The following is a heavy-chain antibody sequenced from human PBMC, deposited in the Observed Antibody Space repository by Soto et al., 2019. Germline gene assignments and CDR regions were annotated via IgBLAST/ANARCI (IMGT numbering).Heavy chain of an antibody. D-gene: IGHD3-9*01. CDR1: GGSISSYY. CDR2: IYYSRST. CDR3: KRVRSGYDILTGYYTYNWFDP. Sequence: SETLSLTCTVSGGSISSYYWSWIRQPPGKGLEWIGYIYYSRSTNYNHSLKRQVNKSVDTSKNQFTLKLKSITAADTAEYYYKRVRSGYDILTGYYTYNWFDPWGQGTLVTVSS. J-gene: IGHJ5*02. V-gene: IGHV4-59*01.